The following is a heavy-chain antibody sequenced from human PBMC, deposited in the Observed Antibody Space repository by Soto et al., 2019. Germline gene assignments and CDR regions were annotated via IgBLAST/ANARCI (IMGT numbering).Heavy chain of an antibody. J-gene: IGHJ4*02. CDR1: GGSISSHY. D-gene: IGHD3-22*01. CDR2: VYYSGST. V-gene: IGHV4-59*11. CDR3: ARGDYSDSSGLYFDY. Sequence: QMQLQESGPGLVKPSETLSLICTVSGGSISSHYWSWIRQPPGKGLEWIGYVYYSGSTNYNPSLKSRVTISVDTSKNQFSLKLSSVTAADTAVYHCARGDYSDSSGLYFDYWGQGTLVTVSS.